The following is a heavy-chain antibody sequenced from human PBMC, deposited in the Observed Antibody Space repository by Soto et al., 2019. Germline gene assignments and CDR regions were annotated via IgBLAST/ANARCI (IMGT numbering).Heavy chain of an antibody. CDR3: ARGLSRGPYGY. J-gene: IGHJ4*02. D-gene: IGHD3-10*01. V-gene: IGHV1-46*01. CDR2: INANNGST. CDR1: GYTFTSYY. Sequence: EASVKVSCKASGYTFTSYYMHWVRQAPGQGLEWMGIINANNGSTSYAQRLQGRVTMTTDTSTSTAYMELRSLRSDDTAVYYCARGLSRGPYGYWGQGTLVTVSS.